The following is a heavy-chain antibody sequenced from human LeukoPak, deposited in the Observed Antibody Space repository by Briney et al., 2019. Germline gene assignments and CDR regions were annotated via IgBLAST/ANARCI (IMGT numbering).Heavy chain of an antibody. V-gene: IGHV3-9*01. Sequence: GGSLRLSCAASGFTFDDYAMHWVRQAPGKGLEWVSGISWNSGTIGYADSVKGRFTISRDNAKNSLYLQMNSLRVEDTSLYYCAKDSSPYPVAFDYWGEGTLVTVSS. CDR3: AKDSSPYPVAFDY. CDR2: ISWNSGTI. CDR1: GFTFDDYA. D-gene: IGHD4-23*01. J-gene: IGHJ4*02.